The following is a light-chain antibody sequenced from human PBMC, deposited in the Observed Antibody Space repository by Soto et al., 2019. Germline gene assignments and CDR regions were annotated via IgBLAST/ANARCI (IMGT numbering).Light chain of an antibody. Sequence: IVLTQSPGTLSLSPGERATLSCRASQSVSSSDLAWYQQKPGQAPRLLIYSASSKATGIPDRFSGSGSGKNFTLPISRLEPEDFAVYYCQQYDTFGQGTKLEIK. V-gene: IGKV3-20*01. CDR3: QQYDT. CDR1: QSVSSSD. J-gene: IGKJ2*01. CDR2: SAS.